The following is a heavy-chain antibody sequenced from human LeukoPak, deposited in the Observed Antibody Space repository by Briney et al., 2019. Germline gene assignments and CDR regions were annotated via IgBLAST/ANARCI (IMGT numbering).Heavy chain of an antibody. Sequence: GGSLRLSCAASGFTVSSNYMSWVRQAPGKGLEWVSVIYSGGSTCYADSVKGRFTISRDNSKNTLYLQMNSLRAEDTAVYYCAKHRPLDGSYHEFDYWGQGTLVTVSS. J-gene: IGHJ4*02. CDR2: IYSGGST. V-gene: IGHV3-53*01. CDR3: AKHRPLDGSYHEFDY. CDR1: GFTVSSNY. D-gene: IGHD1-26*01.